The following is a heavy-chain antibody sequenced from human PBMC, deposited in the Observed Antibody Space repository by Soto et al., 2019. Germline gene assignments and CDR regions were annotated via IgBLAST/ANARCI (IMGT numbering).Heavy chain of an antibody. CDR2: IKQDGSEK. CDR3: ARVDCSSTSCYYYYYYYMDV. J-gene: IGHJ6*03. D-gene: IGHD2-2*01. Sequence: GGSLRLSCAASGFTFSSYWMSWVRQAPGKGLEWVANIKQDGSEKYYVDSVKGRFTISRDNAKNSLYLQMNSLRAEDTAVYYCARVDCSSTSCYYYYYYYMDVWGKGTTVTVSS. V-gene: IGHV3-7*01. CDR1: GFTFSSYW.